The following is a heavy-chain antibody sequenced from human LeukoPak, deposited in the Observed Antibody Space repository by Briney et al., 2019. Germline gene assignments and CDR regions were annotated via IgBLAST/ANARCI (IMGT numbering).Heavy chain of an antibody. J-gene: IGHJ3*02. CDR2: IIPILGIA. Sequence: SVKVSCKASRGTFSSYAISWLRQAPGQGLEWMGRIIPILGIANYAQKFQGRVTITADKSTSTAYMELSSLRSEDTAVYYCARDSSSWYNDAFDIWGQGTMVTVSS. CDR3: ARDSSSWYNDAFDI. V-gene: IGHV1-69*04. CDR1: RGTFSSYA. D-gene: IGHD6-13*01.